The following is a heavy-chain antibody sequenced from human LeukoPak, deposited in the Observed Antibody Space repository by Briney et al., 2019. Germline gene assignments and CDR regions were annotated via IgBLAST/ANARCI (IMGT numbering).Heavy chain of an antibody. D-gene: IGHD6-19*01. CDR2: INPSGGST. V-gene: IGHV1-46*01. CDR3: ARDVPVAGTRGRLAN. CDR1: GYTFTSYY. Sequence: ASVKVSCKASGYTFTSYYMHWVRQAPGQGLEWMGIINPSGGSTSYAQKFQGRVTMTRDMSTSTVYMELSSLRSEDTAVYYCARDVPVAGTRGRLANWGQGTLVTVSS. J-gene: IGHJ4*02.